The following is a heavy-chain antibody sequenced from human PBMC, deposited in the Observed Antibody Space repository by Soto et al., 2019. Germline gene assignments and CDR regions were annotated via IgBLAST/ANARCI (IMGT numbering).Heavy chain of an antibody. CDR3: ARHRFNYYDNTVYYYFDY. CDR2: ISGHNGDT. V-gene: IGHV1-18*04. Sequence: QVQLVQSGAEVKKPGASVKVSCKAPGYSFTNYGISWVRQAPGQGPEWMGWISGHNGDTNHPQSLQGRVTMTTDTSRNTAYMELRSLRSDDTAVYYCARHRFNYYDNTVYYYFDYWGQGTLVTVSS. D-gene: IGHD3-22*01. J-gene: IGHJ4*02. CDR1: GYSFTNYG.